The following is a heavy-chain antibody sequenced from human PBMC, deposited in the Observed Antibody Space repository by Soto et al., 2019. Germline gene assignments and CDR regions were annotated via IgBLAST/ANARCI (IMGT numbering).Heavy chain of an antibody. CDR2: IYHSGST. D-gene: IGHD2-2*01. J-gene: IGHJ6*02. CDR3: ARAFSTGGYCISTSCYYYYYGMDV. CDR1: GGSISSSNW. V-gene: IGHV4-4*02. Sequence: SETLSLTCAVSGGSISSSNWWSWVRQPPGKGLEWIGEIYHSGSTNYNPSLKSRVTISVDKSKNQFSLKLSSVTAADTAVYYCARAFSTGGYCISTSCYYYYYGMDVWGQGTTVTVSS.